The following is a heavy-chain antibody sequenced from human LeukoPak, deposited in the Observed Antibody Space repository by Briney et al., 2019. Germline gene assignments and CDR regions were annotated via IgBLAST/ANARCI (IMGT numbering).Heavy chain of an antibody. D-gene: IGHD3-16*01. V-gene: IGHV1-18*01. CDR1: GYTFTSYG. Sequence: ASVKVSCKASGYTFTSYGISWVRQAPGQGLEWMGWISANNGNTDYAQELQGRVTMTTDTSTNTAYMEVRSLRSDDTAVYYCARPTSDDSTSFGYWGQGTLVTVSS. CDR3: ARPTSDDSTSFGY. CDR2: ISANNGNT. J-gene: IGHJ4*02.